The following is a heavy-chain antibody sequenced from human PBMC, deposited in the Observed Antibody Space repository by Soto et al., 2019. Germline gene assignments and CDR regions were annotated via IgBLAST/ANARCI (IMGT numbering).Heavy chain of an antibody. V-gene: IGHV1-18*01. CDR3: ARDPSYSSNLYQPWYFDL. D-gene: IGHD6-13*01. J-gene: IGHJ2*01. Sequence: ASVKVSCKASGYTFTDYYISWVRQAPGQGLEGMGWISCYTGNTNYAQYLQGRVTMTTDTSTSTAYMELKSLRSDDTAVYYCARDPSYSSNLYQPWYFDLWGRGTLVTVS. CDR2: ISCYTGNT. CDR1: GYTFTDYY.